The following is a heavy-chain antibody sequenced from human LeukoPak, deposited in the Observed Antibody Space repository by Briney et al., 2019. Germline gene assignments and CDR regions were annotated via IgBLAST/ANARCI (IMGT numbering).Heavy chain of an antibody. CDR2: ISGSGGST. CDR1: GFTFTSYA. D-gene: IGHD6-13*01. V-gene: IGHV3-23*01. J-gene: IGHJ4*02. Sequence: GGSLRLSCAASGFTFTSYAMAWVRQAPGKGLEWVSGISGSGGSTYYADSVKGRFTISRDSSKNTLYLQMNSLRAEDTALYYGAKAPYSISWLYFDYWGQGTLVTVSS. CDR3: AKAPYSISWLYFDY.